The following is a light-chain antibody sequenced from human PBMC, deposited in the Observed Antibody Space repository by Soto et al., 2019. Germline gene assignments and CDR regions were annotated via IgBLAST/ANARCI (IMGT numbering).Light chain of an antibody. CDR1: SSDVGGYNY. CDR2: DVS. V-gene: IGLV2-14*01. Sequence: SALTQPASVSGSPGQSITISCTGTSSDVGGYNYVSRYQQHPGKAPKLMIYDVSNRPSGVSNRFSGSKSGNTASLTISGLQAEDEADYYCSSYTSSSTPPYVFGTGTKVTVL. J-gene: IGLJ1*01. CDR3: SSYTSSSTPPYV.